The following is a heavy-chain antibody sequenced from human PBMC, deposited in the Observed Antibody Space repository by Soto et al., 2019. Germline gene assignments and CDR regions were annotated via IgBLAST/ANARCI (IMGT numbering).Heavy chain of an antibody. CDR2: IYYSGST. V-gene: IGHV4-59*01. D-gene: IGHD2-2*01. CDR3: ARGSCSSTSCYGANWFDP. Sequence: SETLSLTCTVSGGSISSYYWSWIRQPPGKGLEWIGYIYYSGSTNYNPSLKSRVTISVDTSNNHFSLKLSPVTAADTAVYYCARGSCSSTSCYGANWFDPWGQGTLVTVSS. J-gene: IGHJ5*02. CDR1: GGSISSYY.